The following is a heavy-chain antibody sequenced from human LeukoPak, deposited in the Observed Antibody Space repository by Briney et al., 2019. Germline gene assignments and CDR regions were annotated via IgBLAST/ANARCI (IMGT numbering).Heavy chain of an antibody. V-gene: IGHV4-59*01. Sequence: PSETLSLTCTVSGASFEHYFRSWIRQPPGRGLEWIGYVYYSGSTDYSPSLKSRLTISADTSKNQFSLKLNSVTAADTAVYYCASHRRSHGSEYWGQGTLVTVSS. D-gene: IGHD3-10*01. CDR1: GASFEHYF. J-gene: IGHJ4*02. CDR3: ASHRRSHGSEY. CDR2: VYYSGST.